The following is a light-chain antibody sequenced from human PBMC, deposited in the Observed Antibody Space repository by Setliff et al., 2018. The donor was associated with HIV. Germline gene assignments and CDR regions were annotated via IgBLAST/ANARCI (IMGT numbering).Light chain of an antibody. CDR2: DVS. V-gene: IGLV2-14*03. CDR3: SSHRSSSTLDFV. J-gene: IGLJ1*01. CDR1: SSDVGGYNF. Sequence: QSALTQPASVSGSPGQSITISCTGTSSDVGGYNFVAWYQQHPGQAPKLLIYDVSNRPSGVSNRFSGSKSGNTASLTISGLQAEDEAGYYCSSHRSSSTLDFVFGTGTKVTVL.